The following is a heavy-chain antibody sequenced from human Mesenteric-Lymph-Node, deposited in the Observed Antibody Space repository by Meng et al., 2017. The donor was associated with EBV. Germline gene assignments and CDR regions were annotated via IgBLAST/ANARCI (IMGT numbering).Heavy chain of an antibody. CDR1: GGSISGSDYY. D-gene: IGHD1-14*01. Sequence: QVQLQESGPGLVKPSETLSLTCTVSGGSISGSDYYWGWIRQPPGKGLEWIASIYYSGRTYYNPSLKSRVTISVETSKNQFSLKLRSVTATDTAVYYCAGTGSSPNHTFNYWGQGTLVTVSS. V-gene: IGHV4-39*07. J-gene: IGHJ4*02. CDR2: IYYSGRT. CDR3: AGTGSSPNHTFNY.